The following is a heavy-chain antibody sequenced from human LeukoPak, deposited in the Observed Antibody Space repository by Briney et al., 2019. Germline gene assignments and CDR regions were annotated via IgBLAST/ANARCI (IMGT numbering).Heavy chain of an antibody. CDR3: ARSRAGYSYGLDY. CDR1: GFTFSSYA. CDR2: IYSGGST. J-gene: IGHJ4*02. V-gene: IGHV3-53*01. D-gene: IGHD5-18*01. Sequence: PGGSLRLSCAASGFTFSSYAMSWVRQAPGKGLEWGSVIYSGGSTYYADSVKGRFTISRDNSKNTLYLQMNSLRAEDTAVYYCARSRAGYSYGLDYWGQGTLVTVSS.